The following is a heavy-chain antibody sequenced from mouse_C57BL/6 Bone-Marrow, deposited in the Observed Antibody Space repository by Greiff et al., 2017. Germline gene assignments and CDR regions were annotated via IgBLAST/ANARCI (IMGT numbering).Heavy chain of an antibody. D-gene: IGHD1-1*02. Sequence: QVQLKQSGAELVRPGASVTLSCKASGYTFTDYEMHWVKQTPVHGLEWIGAIDPETGGTAYNQKFKGKAILTADKSSSTAYMELRSLTSEDSAVYYCTSTTRWSWFAYWDQGTLVTVSA. CDR3: TSTTRWSWFAY. CDR2: IDPETGGT. J-gene: IGHJ3*01. V-gene: IGHV1-15*01. CDR1: GYTFTDYE.